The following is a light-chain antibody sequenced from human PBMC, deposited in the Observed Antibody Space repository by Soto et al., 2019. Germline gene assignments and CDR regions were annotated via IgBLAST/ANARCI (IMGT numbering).Light chain of an antibody. CDR2: GAS. CDR1: QSVSPSS. Sequence: EILLTQSPGTLSLSPGERATLSCRASQSVSPSSLAWYQQRPGQSPRLLIYGASSRATGIPDRFSGSGSGTDFTLTIRRLEPEDFAVYYCQQYGTSTTFGQGTKVDIK. J-gene: IGKJ1*01. CDR3: QQYGTSTT. V-gene: IGKV3-20*01.